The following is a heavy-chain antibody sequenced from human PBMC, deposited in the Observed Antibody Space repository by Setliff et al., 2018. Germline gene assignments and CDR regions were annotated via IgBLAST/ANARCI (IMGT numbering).Heavy chain of an antibody. J-gene: IGHJ6*02. CDR1: GFTFSRYW. Sequence: GGSLRLSCAASGFTFSRYWMSWVRQAPGKGLEWVANIKQEGSEKYYVDSVKGRFTISRDNDKNSLYLQRNSLSAEDTDVYYCARDASNGSIYYYYYGMDVWGQGTTVTVSS. V-gene: IGHV3-7*01. CDR2: IKQEGSEK. D-gene: IGHD3-10*01. CDR3: ARDASNGSIYYYYYGMDV.